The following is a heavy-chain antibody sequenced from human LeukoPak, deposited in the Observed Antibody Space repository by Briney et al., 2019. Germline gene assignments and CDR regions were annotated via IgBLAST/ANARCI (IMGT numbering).Heavy chain of an antibody. CDR1: GGTFSSYA. V-gene: IGHV1-69*13. Sequence: PAASVKVSCKASGGTFSSYAISWVRQAPGQGLEWMGGIIPIFGTANYAQKFQGRVTITADESTSTAYMELSSLRSEDTAVYYCARAQGYDSPYYFDYWGQGTLVTVSS. CDR2: IIPIFGTA. J-gene: IGHJ4*02. CDR3: ARAQGYDSPYYFDY. D-gene: IGHD3-22*01.